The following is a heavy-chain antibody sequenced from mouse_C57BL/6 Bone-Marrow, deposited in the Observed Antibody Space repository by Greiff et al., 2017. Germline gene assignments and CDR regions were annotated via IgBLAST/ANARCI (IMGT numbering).Heavy chain of an antibody. V-gene: IGHV1-62-2*01. CDR1: GYTFTEYT. CDR3: ATHEEDVYYCGSRGYFDV. J-gene: IGHJ1*03. Sequence: QVQLQQSGAELVKPGASVKLSCKASGYTFTEYTIHWVKQRSGQGLEWIGWFYPGSGSIKYNEKFKDKATLTADKSSSTVYMELSRLTSEDSAVXFCATHEEDVYYCGSRGYFDVWGKGTTVTVSS. D-gene: IGHD1-1*01. CDR2: FYPGSGSI.